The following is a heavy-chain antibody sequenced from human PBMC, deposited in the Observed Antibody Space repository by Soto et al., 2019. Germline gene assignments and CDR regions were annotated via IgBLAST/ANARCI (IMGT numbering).Heavy chain of an antibody. CDR3: ARGYCSSTSCFDP. CDR1: GGSISSYY. J-gene: IGHJ5*02. V-gene: IGHV4-59*01. D-gene: IGHD2-2*01. Sequence: SETLSLTCTVSGGSISSYYWSWIRQPPGKGLEWVGYIYYSGSTSYNPSLKSRLTISIDTSKNQFSLRLTSVTAADTTVYYCARGYCSSTSCFDPWGQGTLVTVSS. CDR2: IYYSGST.